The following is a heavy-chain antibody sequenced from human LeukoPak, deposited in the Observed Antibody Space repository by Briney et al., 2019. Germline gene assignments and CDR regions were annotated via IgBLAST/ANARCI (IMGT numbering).Heavy chain of an antibody. D-gene: IGHD5-24*01. J-gene: IGHJ4*02. V-gene: IGHV4-59*01. CDR3: AGGWLPDKNDF. Sequence: SETLSLTCTVSGGFISSYYWSWIRQPPGKGLEWIGYIYYSGSTNYNPSLKSRVTISADTSNNHFSLRLTSVTAADTAVYYCAGGWLPDKNDFWGQGTLVTVSA. CDR1: GGFISSYY. CDR2: IYYSGST.